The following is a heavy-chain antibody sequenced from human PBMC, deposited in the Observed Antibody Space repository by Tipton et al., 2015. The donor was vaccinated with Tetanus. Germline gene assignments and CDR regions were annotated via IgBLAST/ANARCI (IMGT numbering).Heavy chain of an antibody. J-gene: IGHJ4*02. D-gene: IGHD6-19*01. CDR3: ARGHSSGWYEGL. CDR2: ISSSSSTI. V-gene: IGHV3-48*02. CDR1: GFTFSSYS. Sequence: SLRLSCAASGFTFSSYSMNWVRQAPGKGLEWVSYISSSSSTIYYADSVKGRFTISRDNAKNSLYLQMNSLRDEDTAVYYCARGHSSGWYEGLWGQGTLVTVSS.